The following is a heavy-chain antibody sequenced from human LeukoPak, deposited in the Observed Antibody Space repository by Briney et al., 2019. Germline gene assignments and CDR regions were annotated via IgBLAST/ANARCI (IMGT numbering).Heavy chain of an antibody. Sequence: GGSLRLSCAASGFTFSDYWLTWVRQAPGKGLEWVANINQDGSEESYLDSVKGRFTISRDNAKNSLYLQMNSLRAEDTAIYYCARGNFVWFGELSAYWGQGTLVTVSS. CDR2: INQDGSEE. J-gene: IGHJ4*02. CDR3: ARGNFVWFGELSAY. CDR1: GFTFSDYW. V-gene: IGHV3-7*01. D-gene: IGHD3-10*01.